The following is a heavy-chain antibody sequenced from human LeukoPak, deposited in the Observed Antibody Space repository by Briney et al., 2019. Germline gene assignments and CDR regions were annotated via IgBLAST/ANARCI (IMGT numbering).Heavy chain of an antibody. D-gene: IGHD3-10*01. Sequence: GGSLRLSCAASGFTFSSYAMSWVRQAPGKGLEWVSAISGSGGSTYYADSVKGRFTISRGNSKNTLYLQMNSLRAEDTAVYYCVARRGVVRGVQALFDYWGQGTLVTVSS. J-gene: IGHJ4*02. CDR1: GFTFSSYA. CDR2: ISGSGGST. V-gene: IGHV3-23*01. CDR3: VARRGVVRGVQALFDY.